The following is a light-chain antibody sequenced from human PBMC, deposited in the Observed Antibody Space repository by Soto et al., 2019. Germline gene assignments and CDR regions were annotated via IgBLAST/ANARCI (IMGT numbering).Light chain of an antibody. CDR3: QHFDRSPVT. J-gene: IGKJ5*01. V-gene: IGKV1-13*02. CDR1: QGIGSA. CDR2: DAS. Sequence: AIPLTQSPSSLSASVGDRVTIACRASQGIGSALAWYQQKPGKAPELLIYDASSLESGVPSRFSGSGSGTDFTLTISSLQPEDFATYFCQHFDRSPVTFGQGTRLEIK.